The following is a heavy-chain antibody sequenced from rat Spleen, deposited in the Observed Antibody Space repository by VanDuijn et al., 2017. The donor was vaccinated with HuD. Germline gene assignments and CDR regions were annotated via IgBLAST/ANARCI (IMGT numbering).Heavy chain of an antibody. CDR2: ISTGGRST. CDR3: TRGTTWFAY. D-gene: IGHD1-5*01. CDR1: GFTFSDYY. Sequence: EVQLVESGGGLVQPGRSLKLSCAASGFTFSDYYMAWVRQAPKKGLEWVASISTGGRSTYYRDSVKGRFTISRDNAKSTLYLQMDSLRSEDTATYYCTRGTTWFAYWGQGTLVTVSS. V-gene: IGHV5-27*01. J-gene: IGHJ3*01.